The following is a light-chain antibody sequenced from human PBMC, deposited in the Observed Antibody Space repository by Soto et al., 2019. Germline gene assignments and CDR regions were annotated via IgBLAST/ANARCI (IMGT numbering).Light chain of an antibody. J-gene: IGKJ5*01. Sequence: DVVMTQSALSLPCTPGQPASISCRSNQSLVHSDGIAYFSWFQQRTGRPPRSLIYKVSNRDSGVPARFSGSGSGTDFALKISRVEAEDVRVYYCMQGTHWPITFGQGTRLEIK. CDR1: QSLVHSDGIAY. CDR2: KVS. V-gene: IGKV2-30*02. CDR3: MQGTHWPIT.